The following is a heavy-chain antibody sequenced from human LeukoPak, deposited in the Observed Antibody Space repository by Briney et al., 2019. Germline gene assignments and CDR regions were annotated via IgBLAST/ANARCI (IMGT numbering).Heavy chain of an antibody. CDR2: ITNNGDDT. CDR3: VRAAPGDCSSTSCSLFDN. V-gene: IGHV3-23*01. D-gene: IGHD2-2*01. Sequence: PVGSLRLSSAESVFTFNKYAMSWVCPTPRKGLEWDSTITNNGDDTYYADRVKGRFTMSRDKSKNTLYLQMSYLRAEDTAVYYCVRAAPGDCSSTSCSLFDNWGQGILVTVSS. CDR1: VFTFNKYA. J-gene: IGHJ4*02.